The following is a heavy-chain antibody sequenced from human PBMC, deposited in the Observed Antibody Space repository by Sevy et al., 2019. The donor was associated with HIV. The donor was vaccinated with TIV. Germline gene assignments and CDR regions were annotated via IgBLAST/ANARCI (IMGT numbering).Heavy chain of an antibody. J-gene: IGHJ6*02. Sequence: GGSLRLSCAASGFIFSSYAMSWVRQAPGKGLQWVSALGDGGAATYYADSVKGRFTISRDNSKNTLFLQLNSLRAEDTAVYYCARVVGALPGYYYGMDVWGQGTTVTVSS. CDR3: ARVVGALPGYYYGMDV. CDR2: LGDGGAAT. D-gene: IGHD1-26*01. CDR1: GFIFSSYA. V-gene: IGHV3-23*01.